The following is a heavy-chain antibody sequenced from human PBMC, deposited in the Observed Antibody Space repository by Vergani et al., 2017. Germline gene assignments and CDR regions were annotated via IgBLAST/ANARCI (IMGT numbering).Heavy chain of an antibody. Sequence: QLQLQESGPGLVKPSETLSLTCTVSGGSISSSSYYWGWIRQPPGKGLEWIGSIYYSGSTNYNPSLKSRVTISVDTSKNQFSLKLSSVTAADTAVYYCARVIPTDDYYYYYMDVWGKGTTVTGSS. D-gene: IGHD1-14*01. CDR1: GGSISSSSYY. J-gene: IGHJ6*03. V-gene: IGHV4-39*07. CDR2: IYYSGST. CDR3: ARVIPTDDYYYYYMDV.